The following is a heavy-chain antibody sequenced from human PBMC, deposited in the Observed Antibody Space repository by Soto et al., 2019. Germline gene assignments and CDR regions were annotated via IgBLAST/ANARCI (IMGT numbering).Heavy chain of an antibody. CDR1: GESISSSSYY. D-gene: IGHD2-21*02. CDR3: ARQRTTVVTQAYFDH. V-gene: IGHV4-39*01. CDR2: IYYSGRT. J-gene: IGHJ4*02. Sequence: SETLSLTCIVSGESISSSSYYWGWIRQPPGKGLEWIGSIYYSGRTYYNPSFKSRVTISIDTSKNQFSLKLSSVTATDTAVYYGARQRTTVVTQAYFDHWGQGALVTVSS.